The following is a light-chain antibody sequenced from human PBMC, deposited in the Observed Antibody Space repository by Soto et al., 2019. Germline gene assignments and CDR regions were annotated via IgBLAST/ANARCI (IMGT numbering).Light chain of an antibody. V-gene: IGKV3-20*01. J-gene: IGKJ2*01. CDR3: QHYGDSPPYT. CDR2: AAS. CDR1: QTLSGNF. Sequence: EIVLTQSPGTLSLSPGQRATLSCRASQTLSGNFLAWYQQKHGQAPSLLIYAASSRAAGIPDKFSGSGSGTDFTLTISRLEPEDFAVYYCQHYGDSPPYTFGQWTKLEIK.